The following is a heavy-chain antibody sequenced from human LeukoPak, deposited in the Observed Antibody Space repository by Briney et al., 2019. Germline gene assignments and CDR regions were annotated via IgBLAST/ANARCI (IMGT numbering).Heavy chain of an antibody. J-gene: IGHJ4*02. D-gene: IGHD5-18*01. CDR1: GFTFSTYW. CDR2: INSYGNST. Sequence: PGGSLRLSCAASGFTFSTYWMHWVRQAPGKGLVRVSRINSYGNSTNYADSVKGRFTISRDNAKNTLYLQMNSLITEDTAVYYCAPEGGYSYDYWGQGTLVTVSS. V-gene: IGHV3-74*01. CDR3: APEGGYSYDY.